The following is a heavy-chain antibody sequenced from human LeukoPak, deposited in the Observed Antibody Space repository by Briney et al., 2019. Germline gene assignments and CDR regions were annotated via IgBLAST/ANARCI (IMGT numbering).Heavy chain of an antibody. D-gene: IGHD3-22*01. Sequence: PGGSLRLSCAASGFTFSSYGMSWVRQAPGKGLEWVSAISGSGGSTYYADSVKGRFTISRDNSKSTLYLQMNSLRAEDTAVYYCAKDRFTMIVVVGLFDYWGQGTPVTVSS. V-gene: IGHV3-23*01. J-gene: IGHJ4*02. CDR3: AKDRFTMIVVVGLFDY. CDR1: GFTFSSYG. CDR2: ISGSGGST.